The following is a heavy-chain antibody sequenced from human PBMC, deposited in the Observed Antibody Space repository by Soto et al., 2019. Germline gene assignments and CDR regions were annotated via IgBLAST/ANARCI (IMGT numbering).Heavy chain of an antibody. CDR2: INPSGGST. Sequence: QVQLVQSGAEVKKPGASVKVSCKASGYTFTSYYMHWVRQAPGQGLEWMGIINPSGGSTSYAQKLQGRVTMTRDTSTSTVYMELSSLRSEDTAVYYCARDRWETTVTTRINWYFDLWGRGTLVTVSS. V-gene: IGHV1-46*01. CDR3: ARDRWETTVTTRINWYFDL. J-gene: IGHJ2*01. D-gene: IGHD4-17*01. CDR1: GYTFTSYY.